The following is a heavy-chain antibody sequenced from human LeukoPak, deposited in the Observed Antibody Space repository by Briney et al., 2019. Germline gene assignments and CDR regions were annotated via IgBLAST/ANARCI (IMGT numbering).Heavy chain of an antibody. Sequence: GGSLRLSCGASGFTFISYWMSWVRQAPGKGLGWVANIKQDGSEKYYVESVKGRFTISRDNARNSLFLQMNSLRAEDMAIYYCARHSGTYFDYWGPGTLVTVSS. J-gene: IGHJ4*02. CDR3: ARHSGTYFDY. CDR1: GFTFISYW. V-gene: IGHV3-7*01. D-gene: IGHD1-26*01. CDR2: IKQDGSEK.